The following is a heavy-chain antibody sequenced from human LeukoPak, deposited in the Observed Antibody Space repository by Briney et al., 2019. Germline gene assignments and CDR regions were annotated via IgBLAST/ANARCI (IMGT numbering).Heavy chain of an antibody. Sequence: SETLSLTCTVSGGSISGYYWSWIRQSPGKRLEWIAYISFIGNTNYNPSLKSRVTISLDTSKTHFSLTLSSLTAADTAVYYCARSPPGWYYDNSGQYYFDTWGQGALVTASS. V-gene: IGHV4-59*08. CDR1: GGSISGYY. J-gene: IGHJ4*02. CDR3: ARSPPGWYYDNSGQYYFDT. CDR2: ISFIGNT. D-gene: IGHD3-22*01.